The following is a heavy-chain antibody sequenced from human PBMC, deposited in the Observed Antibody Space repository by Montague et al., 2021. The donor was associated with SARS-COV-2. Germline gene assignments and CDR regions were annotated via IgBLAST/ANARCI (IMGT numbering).Heavy chain of an antibody. V-gene: IGHV2-5*02. D-gene: IGHD1-14*01. CDR1: GFSLSSTGVG. CDR3: AHTNATGAWPIDY. Sequence: VKPTQTLTLTCAFSGFSLSSTGVGVGWLRQPPGKSLEWLTLIYWDDGKRYTPSLSSRLAITKDTSKNQAVLTLTNLNAADTATYYCAHTNATGAWPIDYWGQGTLVTVSS. J-gene: IGHJ4*02. CDR2: IYWDDGK.